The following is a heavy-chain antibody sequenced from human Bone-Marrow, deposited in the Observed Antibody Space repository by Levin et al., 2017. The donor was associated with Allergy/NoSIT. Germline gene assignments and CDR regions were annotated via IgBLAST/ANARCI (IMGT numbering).Heavy chain of an antibody. V-gene: IGHV3-30*18. D-gene: IGHD4-17*01. Sequence: GESLKISCAASGFTFSNYGMHWVRQAPGKGLEWVAVISHDGSNRYYTDSVKGRFTISRDNSKNTLYLQMNSLRAEDTAVYYCAKDLRVGPYGDYVVNWGQGTLVTVSS. CDR2: ISHDGSNR. J-gene: IGHJ4*02. CDR1: GFTFSNYG. CDR3: AKDLRVGPYGDYVVN.